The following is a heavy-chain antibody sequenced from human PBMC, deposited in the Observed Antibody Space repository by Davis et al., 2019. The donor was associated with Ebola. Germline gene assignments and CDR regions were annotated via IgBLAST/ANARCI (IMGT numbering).Heavy chain of an antibody. CDR3: ARLLGTYYYDSSGYYYLYYFDY. Sequence: SETLSLTCTVSGGSISSSSYYWGWIRQPPGKGLEWIGSIYYSGSTYYNPSLKSRVTISVDTSKNQFSLKLSSVTAADTAVYYCARLLGTYYYDSSGYYYLYYFDYWGQGTLVTVSS. D-gene: IGHD3-22*01. CDR1: GGSISSSSYY. CDR2: IYYSGST. J-gene: IGHJ4*02. V-gene: IGHV4-39*01.